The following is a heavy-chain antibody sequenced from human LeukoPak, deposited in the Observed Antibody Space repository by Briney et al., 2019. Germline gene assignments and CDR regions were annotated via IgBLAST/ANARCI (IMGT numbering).Heavy chain of an antibody. CDR1: GDSITSTTYY. CDR2: IYFSGST. J-gene: IGHJ5*02. D-gene: IGHD1-1*01. Sequence: PSETLSLTCTVSGDSITSTTYYWGWIRQPPGKGLEWIGSIYFSGSTYYNPSLKSRVTISLDTSKNQFSLNLTSVTAADTALYCCARRKRTTTGPDNWFDPWGQGTLVTVSS. V-gene: IGHV4-39*01. CDR3: ARRKRTTTGPDNWFDP.